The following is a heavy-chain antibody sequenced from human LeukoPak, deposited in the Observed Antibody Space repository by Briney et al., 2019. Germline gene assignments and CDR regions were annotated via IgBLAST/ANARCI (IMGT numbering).Heavy chain of an antibody. CDR3: ARDVGCSSTSCYAHFDY. CDR1: SYTFTSYG. J-gene: IGHJ4*02. D-gene: IGHD2-2*01. Sequence: ASVKVSCKASSYTFTSYGISWVRQAPGQGLEWMGWISACNGNTNYAQKLQGRVTMTTDTSTSTAYMELRSLRSDDTAVYYCARDVGCSSTSCYAHFDYWGQGTLVTVSS. V-gene: IGHV1-18*04. CDR2: ISACNGNT.